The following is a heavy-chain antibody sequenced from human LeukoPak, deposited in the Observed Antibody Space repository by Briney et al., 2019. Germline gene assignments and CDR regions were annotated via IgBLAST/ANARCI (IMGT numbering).Heavy chain of an antibody. Sequence: GGSLRLSCAASGFTFSSYAMSWVRQAPGKGLEWVAVISGSGGGTYYADSVKGRFTISRDNSKNTLSLQMHSLRAEDTAVYYCAKDRGHYYTYDYWGQGTLVTVSS. J-gene: IGHJ4*02. CDR1: GFTFSSYA. D-gene: IGHD3-22*01. CDR3: AKDRGHYYTYDY. CDR2: ISGSGGGT. V-gene: IGHV3-23*01.